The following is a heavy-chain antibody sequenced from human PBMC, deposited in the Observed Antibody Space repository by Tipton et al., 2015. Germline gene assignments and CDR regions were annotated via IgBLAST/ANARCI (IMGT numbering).Heavy chain of an antibody. CDR3: ATHVRGAKRIGLFSGTTYHYSAMEI. V-gene: IGHV3-7*03. CDR2: IKQDGSEK. D-gene: IGHD1-26*01. Sequence: SLRLSCAASGFTFSSYWMSWVRQAPGKGLEWVANIKQDGSEKYYVDSVKGRFSISRGTSRNTLYLQMNNLRVEDTAVYYCATHVRGAKRIGLFSGTTYHYSAMEIWGQGTTVTVSS. J-gene: IGHJ6*02. CDR1: GFTFSSYW.